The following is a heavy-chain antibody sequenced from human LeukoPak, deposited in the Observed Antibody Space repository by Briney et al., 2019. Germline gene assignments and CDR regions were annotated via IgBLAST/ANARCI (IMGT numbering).Heavy chain of an antibody. CDR3: AASWVYSSSLEDYYYYYMDV. V-gene: IGHV4-4*09. D-gene: IGHD6-13*01. J-gene: IGHJ6*03. CDR1: GGSISSYY. CDR2: IYTSGST. Sequence: SETLSLTCTVSGGSISSYYWSWIRQPPGKGLEWIGYIYTSGSTNYHPSLKSRVTISVDTSKNQFSLKLSSVTAADTAVYYCAASWVYSSSLEDYYYYYMDVWGKGTTVTVSS.